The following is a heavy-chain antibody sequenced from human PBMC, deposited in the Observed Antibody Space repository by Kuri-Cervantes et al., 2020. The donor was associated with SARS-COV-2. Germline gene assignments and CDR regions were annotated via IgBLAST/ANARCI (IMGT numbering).Heavy chain of an antibody. CDR2: ISYDGSNK. V-gene: IGHV3-30*14. CDR3: AREGRGSGWYIAAFDI. CDR1: GFTFGDYA. J-gene: IGHJ3*02. Sequence: GESLKISCTASGFTFGDYAMSWVRQAPGKGLEWVAVISYDGSNKYYADSVKGRFTISRDNSKNTLYLQMNSLRAEDTAVYYCAREGRGSGWYIAAFDIWGQGTMVTRLL. D-gene: IGHD6-19*01.